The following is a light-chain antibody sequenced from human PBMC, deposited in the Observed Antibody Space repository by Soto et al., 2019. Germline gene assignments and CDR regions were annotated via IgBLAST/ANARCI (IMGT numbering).Light chain of an antibody. V-gene: IGKV3-20*01. CDR3: QQYDSSPLT. CDR2: GAS. CDR1: QSVSSNY. J-gene: IGKJ4*01. Sequence: EIVLTQSPGTLSLSPGERATLSCRASQSVSSNYLAWYQQKPGQAPRLLLYGASSRATGIPDRFSGSGSGKDFTLTISRLEPEDFAVYYCQQYDSSPLTFGGGTKVEIK.